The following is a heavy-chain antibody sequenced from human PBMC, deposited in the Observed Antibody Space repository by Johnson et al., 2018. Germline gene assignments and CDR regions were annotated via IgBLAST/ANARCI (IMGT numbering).Heavy chain of an antibody. CDR2: ITLDGKRQ. V-gene: IGHV3-30*18. D-gene: IGHD2-2*01. CDR3: VQGPSHGAFDI. J-gene: IGHJ3*02. CDR1: GFTFSASG. Sequence: VRLVESGGGVVQPGMSPRLSCAASGFTFSASGIDTHWVRQSPDKGLEWVTHITLDGKRQFYTDSVKGRFSVSRDTPRNTGYLQRNNLRPEDTARYHCVQGPSHGAFDIWGQGTMVMVSS.